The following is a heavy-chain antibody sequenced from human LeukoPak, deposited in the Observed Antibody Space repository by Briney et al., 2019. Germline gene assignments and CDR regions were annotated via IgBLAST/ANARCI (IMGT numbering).Heavy chain of an antibody. D-gene: IGHD3-9*01. V-gene: IGHV5-51*01. J-gene: IGHJ5*02. Sequence: GESLKISCKGSGYSFTSYWIGWVRQMPGKGLEWMGIIYPGDSDTRYSPSFQGQVTISADKSISTAYLQWSSLKASDTAMYYCARRRSGLRYFDWSGRSESWFDPWGQGTLVTVSS. CDR2: IYPGDSDT. CDR1: GYSFTSYW. CDR3: ARRRSGLRYFDWSGRSESWFDP.